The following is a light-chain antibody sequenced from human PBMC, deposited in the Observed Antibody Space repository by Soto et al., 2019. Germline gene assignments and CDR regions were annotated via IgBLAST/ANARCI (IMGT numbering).Light chain of an antibody. CDR1: QSVSSNY. J-gene: IGKJ5*01. CDR3: QPYGSSLSIT. CDR2: GAS. Sequence: ESVLTQSPGSLSLSPGERATLSCRASQSVSSNYLAWYQHKPGQAPRLLIYGASSRSTGIPERFSGSGSGTDFTLTISILEPEDFAVYYCQPYGSSLSITFGQGTRLEIK. V-gene: IGKV3-20*01.